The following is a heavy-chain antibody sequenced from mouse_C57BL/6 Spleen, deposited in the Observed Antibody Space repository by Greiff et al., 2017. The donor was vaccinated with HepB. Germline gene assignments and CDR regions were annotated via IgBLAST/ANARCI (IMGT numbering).Heavy chain of an antibody. Sequence: EVKLMESGPGLVKPSQSLSLTCSVTGYSITSGYYWNWIRQFPGNKLEWMGYISYDGSNNYNPSLKNRISITRDTSKNQFFLKLNSVTTEDTATYYCARDWNWDYFDYWGQGTTLTVSS. CDR1: GYSITSGYY. CDR2: ISYDGSN. D-gene: IGHD4-1*01. J-gene: IGHJ2*01. CDR3: ARDWNWDYFDY. V-gene: IGHV3-6*01.